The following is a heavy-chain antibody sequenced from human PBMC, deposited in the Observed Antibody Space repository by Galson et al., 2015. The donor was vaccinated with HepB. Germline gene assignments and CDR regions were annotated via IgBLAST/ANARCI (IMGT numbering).Heavy chain of an antibody. CDR2: IDWDDDK. Sequence: ALVKPTQTLTLTCTFSGFSLSTSGMCVSWIRQPPGKALEWLARIDWDDDKYYSTSLKTRLTISKDTSKNQVVLTMTNMDPVDTATYYCARTQPACSSTSCYQNYYYYYMDVWGKGTTVTVSS. CDR3: ARTQPACSSTSCYQNYYYYYMDV. V-gene: IGHV2-70*11. J-gene: IGHJ6*03. CDR1: GFSLSTSGMC. D-gene: IGHD2-2*01.